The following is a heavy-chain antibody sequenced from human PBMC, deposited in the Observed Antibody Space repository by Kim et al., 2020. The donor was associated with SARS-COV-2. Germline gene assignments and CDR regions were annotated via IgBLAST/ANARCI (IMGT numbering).Heavy chain of an antibody. Sequence: GRFTISRENAKATLYLQMNSLRAEDTAVYYCAKDLTMVRGVNYYYYGMDVWGQGTTVTVSS. CDR3: AKDLTMVRGVNYYYYGMDV. D-gene: IGHD3-10*01. J-gene: IGHJ6*02. V-gene: IGHV3-30*02.